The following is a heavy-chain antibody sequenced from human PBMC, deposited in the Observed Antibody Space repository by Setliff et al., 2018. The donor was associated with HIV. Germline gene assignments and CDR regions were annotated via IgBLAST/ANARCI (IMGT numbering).Heavy chain of an antibody. V-gene: IGHV1-69*13. CDR2: IIPIFGTA. D-gene: IGHD2-15*01. Sequence: SVKVSCKASGGTFSSYAISWVRQAPGQGLEWMGGIIPIFGTANYAQKFQGRVTITADESTSTAYMELSSLRSEDTAVYYCARGLGGGLEGSDYMDVWGKGTTVTVSS. CDR3: ARGLGGGLEGSDYMDV. CDR1: GGTFSSYA. J-gene: IGHJ6*03.